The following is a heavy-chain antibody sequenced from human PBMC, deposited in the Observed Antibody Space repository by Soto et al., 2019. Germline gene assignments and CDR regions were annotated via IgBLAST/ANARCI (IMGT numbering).Heavy chain of an antibody. D-gene: IGHD3-10*01. CDR1: GFTFSSYE. V-gene: IGHV3-48*03. CDR3: ASGITMVRGVSGAFDI. Sequence: GGSLRLSCAASGFTFSSYEMNWVRQAPGKGLEWVSYISSSGSTIYYADSVKGRFTISRDNAKNSLYLQMNSLRAEDTAVYYFASGITMVRGVSGAFDIWGQGTMVTVSS. CDR2: ISSSGSTI. J-gene: IGHJ3*02.